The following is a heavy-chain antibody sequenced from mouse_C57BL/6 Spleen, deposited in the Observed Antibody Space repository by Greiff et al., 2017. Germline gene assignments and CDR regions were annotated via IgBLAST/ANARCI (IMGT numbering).Heavy chain of an antibody. CDR1: GFTFSSYG. CDR3: ARQGGSNYFYFDY. D-gene: IGHD2-5*01. J-gene: IGHJ2*01. V-gene: IGHV5-6*01. CDR2: ISSGGSYT. Sequence: EVQGVESGGDLVKPGGSLKLSCAASGFTFSSYGMSWVRQTPDKRLEWVATISSGGSYTYYPDSVKGRFTISRDNAKNTLYLQMSSLKSEDTAMYYCARQGGSNYFYFDYWGQGTTLTVSS.